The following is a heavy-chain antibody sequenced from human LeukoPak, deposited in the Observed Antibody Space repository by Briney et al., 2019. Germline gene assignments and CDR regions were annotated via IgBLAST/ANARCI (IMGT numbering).Heavy chain of an antibody. CDR2: FYSCGNT. CDR1: GFTVSSNY. Sequence: PGGSLRLSCAASGFTVSSNYMSWFRQAPGKGLEWVSVFYSCGNTYYADSVKGRFTISRDNSKNTLYLQMNSLRAEDTAVYYCARTVTIGYFDHWGQGTLVSVSS. D-gene: IGHD3-3*01. V-gene: IGHV3-53*01. CDR3: ARTVTIGYFDH. J-gene: IGHJ4*02.